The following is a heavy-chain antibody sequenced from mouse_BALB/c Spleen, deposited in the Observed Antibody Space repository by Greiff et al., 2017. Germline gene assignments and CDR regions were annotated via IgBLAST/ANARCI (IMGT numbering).Heavy chain of an antibody. CDR1: GYTFTSYW. V-gene: IGHV1-7*01. Sequence: VKLQESGAELAKPGASVKMSCKASGYTFTSYWMHWVKQRPGQGLEWIGYINPSTGYTEYNQKFKDKATLTADKSSSTAYMQLSSLTSEDSAVYYCARVGYGNYLAYWGQGTLVTVSA. CDR3: ARVGYGNYLAY. J-gene: IGHJ3*01. D-gene: IGHD2-1*01. CDR2: INPSTGYT.